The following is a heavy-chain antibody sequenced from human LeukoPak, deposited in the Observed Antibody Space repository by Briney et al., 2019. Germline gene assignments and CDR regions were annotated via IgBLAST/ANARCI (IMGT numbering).Heavy chain of an antibody. Sequence: PSETLSLTCTVSGGSISSSSYYWAWIRQPPVKGLEWIGSIYYSGSTYYTPSLKSRGTISVDTSKNQFSLKLSSVTAADTAVYFCARRGTGTTPYFDYWGQGTLVTVSS. D-gene: IGHD1-7*01. CDR2: IYYSGST. V-gene: IGHV4-39*01. CDR3: ARRGTGTTPYFDY. J-gene: IGHJ4*02. CDR1: GGSISSSSYY.